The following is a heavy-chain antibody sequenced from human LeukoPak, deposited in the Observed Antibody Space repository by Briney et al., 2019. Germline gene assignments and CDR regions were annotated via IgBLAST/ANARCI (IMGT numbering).Heavy chain of an antibody. CDR2: IYYSGST. CDR1: GGSISSSSYY. CDR3: ARHVSFSSGWYLNNWFDP. D-gene: IGHD6-19*01. J-gene: IGHJ5*02. V-gene: IGHV4-39*01. Sequence: SETLSLTCTVSGGSISSSSYYWGWIRQPPGKGLEWIGSIYYSGSTYYNPSLKSRVTISVDTSKNQFSLKLSSVTAADTAVYYCARHVSFSSGWYLNNWFDPWGQGTLVTVSS.